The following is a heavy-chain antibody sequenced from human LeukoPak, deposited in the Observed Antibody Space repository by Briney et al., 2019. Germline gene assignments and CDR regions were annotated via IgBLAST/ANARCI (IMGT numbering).Heavy chain of an antibody. J-gene: IGHJ5*02. V-gene: IGHV4-34*01. CDR3: ARPSPIPKRPLVAVPFDP. CDR2: INHSGST. Sequence: SETLSLTCAVYGGSFSGYYWSWIRQPPGKGLEWIGEINHSGSTNYNPSLKSRVTISVDTSKNQFSLKLSSVTAADTAVYYCARPSPIPKRPLVAVPFDPWGQGTLVPVSS. D-gene: IGHD2-15*01. CDR1: GGSFSGYY.